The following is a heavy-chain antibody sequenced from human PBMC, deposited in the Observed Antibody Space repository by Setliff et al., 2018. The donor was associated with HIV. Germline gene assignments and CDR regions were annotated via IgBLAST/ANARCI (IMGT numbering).Heavy chain of an antibody. Sequence: PSETLSLTCTVSVGSIKSSSYYWGWIRQPPGKGLDWIGSIYFSGNTYYNPSLKSRVTISEDRSRNQFSLRLCSVTAADTGIYYCARVPTSSWYVTTQRTKEYFHHWGQGTLVTVSS. D-gene: IGHD6-13*01. CDR1: VGSIKSSSYY. CDR3: ARVPTSSWYVTTQRTKEYFHH. CDR2: IYFSGNT. J-gene: IGHJ1*01. V-gene: IGHV4-39*07.